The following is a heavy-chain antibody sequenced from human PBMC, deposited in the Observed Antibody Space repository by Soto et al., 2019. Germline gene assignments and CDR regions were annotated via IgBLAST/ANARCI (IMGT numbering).Heavy chain of an antibody. CDR2: LHSAGTT. V-gene: IGHV3-53*01. CDR1: GFTVSTNY. D-gene: IGHD3-3*01. J-gene: IGHJ6*02. CDR3: ARGSVLYGLDV. Sequence: EVQVVESGGGLIQPGGSLRLSCAASGFTVSTNYMSWVRQAPGKGLEWVSILHSAGTTNYADSVKGRFTISRDNSKNTLYLQMNSLRAEDTAVYYCARGSVLYGLDVWGQGTAVTVSS.